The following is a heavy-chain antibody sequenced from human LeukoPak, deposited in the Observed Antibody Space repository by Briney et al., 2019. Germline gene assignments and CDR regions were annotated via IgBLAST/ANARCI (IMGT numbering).Heavy chain of an antibody. Sequence: GGSLRLSCAASGFTFSSYAMSWVRQAPGKGLEWVPSIGGSGGSTYYADSVKGRFTISRDNSKNTLYLQMNSLRAEDTAVYYCAKVETAAAATLRGFDYWGQGTLVTVSS. CDR3: AKVETAAAATLRGFDY. CDR1: GFTFSSYA. V-gene: IGHV3-23*01. D-gene: IGHD6-13*01. J-gene: IGHJ4*02. CDR2: IGGSGGST.